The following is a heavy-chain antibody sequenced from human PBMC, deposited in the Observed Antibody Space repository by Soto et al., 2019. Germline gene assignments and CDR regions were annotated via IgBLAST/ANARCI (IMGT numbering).Heavy chain of an antibody. Sequence: SETLSLTCTVSGGSISSSTYYWGWIRQPPGKGLEWIGSINYSGTTFYNPSLKSRVTISVDTSKNQFSLKLNSVTAADTAVYYCARVDIAVVPSATFDYWGQGTLVTVSS. CDR3: ARVDIAVVPSATFDY. CDR2: INYSGTT. J-gene: IGHJ4*02. D-gene: IGHD2-2*01. CDR1: GGSISSSTYY. V-gene: IGHV4-39*01.